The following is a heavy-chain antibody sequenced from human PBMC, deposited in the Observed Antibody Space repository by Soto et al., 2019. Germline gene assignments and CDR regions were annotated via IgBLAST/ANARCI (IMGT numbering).Heavy chain of an antibody. J-gene: IGHJ4*02. CDR2: IYYSGST. CDR1: GGSIGSGGYY. V-gene: IGHV4-31*03. CDR3: AAGPINYEFWSGSGPIDY. D-gene: IGHD3-3*01. Sequence: SETLSLTCTVSGGSIGSGGYYWSWIRQHPGKGLEWIGYIYYSGSTYYNPSLKSRVTISVDTSKNQFSLKLSSVTAADTAVYYCAAGPINYEFWSGSGPIDYWGQGTLVTVSS.